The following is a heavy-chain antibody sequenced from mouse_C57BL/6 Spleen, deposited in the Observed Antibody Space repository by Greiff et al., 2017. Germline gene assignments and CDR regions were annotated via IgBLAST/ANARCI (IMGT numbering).Heavy chain of an antibody. V-gene: IGHV1-69*01. CDR3: ARRPSSGYHYAMDY. Sequence: QVQLKQPGAELVMPGASVKLSCKASGYTFTSYWMHWVKQRPGQGLEWIGEIDPSDSYTTYNQKFKGKSTLTVDKSSSTAYMQLSSLTSEDSAVYYCARRPSSGYHYAMDYWGQGTSVTVSS. D-gene: IGHD3-2*02. J-gene: IGHJ4*01. CDR1: GYTFTSYW. CDR2: IDPSDSYT.